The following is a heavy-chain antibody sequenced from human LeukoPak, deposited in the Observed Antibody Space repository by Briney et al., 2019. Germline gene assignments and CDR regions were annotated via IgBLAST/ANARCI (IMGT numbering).Heavy chain of an antibody. CDR3: ARGIDEWLYLYY. V-gene: IGHV3-23*01. D-gene: IGHD3-22*01. Sequence: GGSLRLSCAASGFSFSNYAMSWVRPAPGKGLEWVSTVSGSGGRTSYADSVKGRFTISRDNSKNTLYLQMNSLRAEDTAVYYCARGIDEWLYLYYWGQGALVTVSS. CDR2: VSGSGGRT. CDR1: GFSFSNYA. J-gene: IGHJ4*02.